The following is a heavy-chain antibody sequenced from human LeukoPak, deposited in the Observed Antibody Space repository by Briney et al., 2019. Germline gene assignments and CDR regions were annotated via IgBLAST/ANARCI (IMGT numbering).Heavy chain of an antibody. Sequence: SETLSLTCAVSGGYISRGGYSWSWIRQPPGKGLEWIGYIYHSGSTYYNPSLKSRVTISVDRSKNQFSLKLSSVTAADTAVYYCARVGRGYPAYYFDYWGQGTLVTVSS. CDR3: ARVGRGYPAYYFDY. CDR1: GGYISRGGYS. D-gene: IGHD2-2*01. CDR2: IYHSGST. J-gene: IGHJ4*02. V-gene: IGHV4-30-2*01.